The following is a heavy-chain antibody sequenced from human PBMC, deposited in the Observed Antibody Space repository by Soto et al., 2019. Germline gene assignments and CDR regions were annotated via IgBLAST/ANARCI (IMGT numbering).Heavy chain of an antibody. V-gene: IGHV4-31*03. J-gene: IGHJ5*02. CDR1: GGSISSGGYY. CDR3: ATTRGYSYGYGARQESWFDP. CDR2: IYYSGST. Sequence: SETLSLTCTVSGGSISSGGYYWSWIRQHPGKGLEWIGYIYYSGSTYYNPSLKSRVTISVDTSKNQFSLKLSSVTAADTAVYYCATTRGYSYGYGARQESWFDPWGQGTLVTVSS. D-gene: IGHD5-18*01.